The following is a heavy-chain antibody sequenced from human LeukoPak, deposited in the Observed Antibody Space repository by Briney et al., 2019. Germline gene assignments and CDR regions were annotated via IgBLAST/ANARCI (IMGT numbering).Heavy chain of an antibody. CDR2: IYWNDDA. CDR1: GGSISTYYW. CDR3: THTIDYGGNPNDY. J-gene: IGHJ4*02. D-gene: IGHD4-23*01. V-gene: IGHV2-5*01. Sequence: TLSLTCTVSGGSISTYYWSWIRQPPGKALEWLALIYWNDDARYCPSLKSRLTITKDASNNQVFLTMTNMDPVDTATYCCTHTIDYGGNPNDYWGQGTLVTVSS.